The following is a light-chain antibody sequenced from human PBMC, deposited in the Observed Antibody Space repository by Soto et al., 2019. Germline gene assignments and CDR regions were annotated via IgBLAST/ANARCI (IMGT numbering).Light chain of an antibody. CDR3: CSYAGTSTYV. V-gene: IGLV2-8*01. J-gene: IGLJ1*01. CDR1: SSDVGRYNY. CDR2: EVS. Sequence: QSVLTQPPSASGSPGQSVTISCTGTSSDVGRYNYISWYQQRPGKAPKLIIYEVSKRPSGVPDRLSGFKYGNTASLTVSGLQTEDEADYYCCSYAGTSTYVFGSGTKVTV.